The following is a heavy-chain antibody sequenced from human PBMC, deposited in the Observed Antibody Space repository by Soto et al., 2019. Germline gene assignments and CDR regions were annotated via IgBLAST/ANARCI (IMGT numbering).Heavy chain of an antibody. D-gene: IGHD2-2*01. J-gene: IGHJ3*02. Sequence: GASVKVSCKASGYTLTSYAMHWVRQAPGQRLEWMGWINAGNGNTKYSQKFQGRVTITRGTSASTAYMELSSLRSEDTAVYYCTRGSAKGAFDIWGQGTMVTVSS. V-gene: IGHV1-3*01. CDR2: INAGNGNT. CDR1: GYTLTSYA. CDR3: TRGSAKGAFDI.